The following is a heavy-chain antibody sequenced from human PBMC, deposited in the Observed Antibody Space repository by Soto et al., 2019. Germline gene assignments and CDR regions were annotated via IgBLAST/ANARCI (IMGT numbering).Heavy chain of an antibody. CDR3: AKDGLLEVTTSYFQH. CDR1: GFTFSSYA. CDR2: ISGSGGST. V-gene: IGHV3-23*01. J-gene: IGHJ1*01. D-gene: IGHD4-17*01. Sequence: EVQLLESGGGLVQPGGSLRLSCAASGFTFSSYAMSWVRQAPGKGLEWVSAISGSGGSTYYADSVKGRFTISRDNSKNTLYLQMNSLSAEDTAVYYCAKDGLLEVTTSYFQHWGQGTLVTVSS.